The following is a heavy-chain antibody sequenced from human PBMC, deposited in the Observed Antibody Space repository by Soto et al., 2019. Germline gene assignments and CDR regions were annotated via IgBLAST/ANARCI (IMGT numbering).Heavy chain of an antibody. V-gene: IGHV1-8*01. Sequence: ASVKVSFKASGYAFTSYDINWVRQATGQGLEWVGWMNPNSGNTGYAQKFQGRVTMTRNTSISTAYMELSSLRSEDTAVYYCASRGKVVPAHNPFNYYYYGMDVWGQGTTVTVSS. CDR3: ASRGKVVPAHNPFNYYYYGMDV. J-gene: IGHJ6*02. CDR2: MNPNSGNT. CDR1: GYAFTSYD. D-gene: IGHD2-15*01.